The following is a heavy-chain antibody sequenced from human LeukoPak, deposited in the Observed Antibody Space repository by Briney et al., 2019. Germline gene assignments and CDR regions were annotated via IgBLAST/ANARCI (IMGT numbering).Heavy chain of an antibody. Sequence: SETLSLTCTVSGGSVSSGSYYWSWIRQPPGKGLEWIGYIYYSGSTNYNPSLKSRVTISVDTSKNQFSLKLSSVTAADTAVYYCARGAYYYGSGSYYNFYYYHGMDVWGQGTTVTVSS. V-gene: IGHV4-61*01. CDR2: IYYSGST. J-gene: IGHJ6*02. D-gene: IGHD3-10*01. CDR3: ARGAYYYGSGSYYNFYYYHGMDV. CDR1: GGSVSSGSYY.